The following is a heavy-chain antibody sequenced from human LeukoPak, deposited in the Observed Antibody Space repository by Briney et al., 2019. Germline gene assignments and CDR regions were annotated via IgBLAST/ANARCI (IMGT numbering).Heavy chain of an antibody. Sequence: PGGSLRLSCAASGFTFSSYGMHWVRQAPGKGLEWAAFIRYDGSNKYYADSVKGRFTISRDNSKNTLYLQMNSLRAEDTAVYYCAGEPSSSSDYWGQGTLVTVSS. D-gene: IGHD6-6*01. CDR3: AGEPSSSSDY. CDR1: GFTFSSYG. CDR2: IRYDGSNK. V-gene: IGHV3-30*02. J-gene: IGHJ4*02.